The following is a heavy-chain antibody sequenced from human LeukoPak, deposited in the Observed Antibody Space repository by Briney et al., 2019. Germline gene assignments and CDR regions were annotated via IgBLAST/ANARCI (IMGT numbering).Heavy chain of an antibody. CDR2: IKSKTDGGTT. J-gene: IGHJ4*02. CDR3: TTITMIREHEDY. V-gene: IGHV3-15*01. D-gene: IGHD3-10*01. Sequence: GGSLRLSCAASGFTFSKAWMSWVRQAPGKGLEWVGRIKSKTDGGTTDCAAPVKGRFTISRDDSRNTLSLQMNSLKTEDTAVYYCTTITMIREHEDYWGQGTLVTVSS. CDR1: GFTFSKAW.